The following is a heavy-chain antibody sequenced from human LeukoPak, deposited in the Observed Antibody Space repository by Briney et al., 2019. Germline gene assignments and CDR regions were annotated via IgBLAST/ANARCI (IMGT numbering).Heavy chain of an antibody. CDR1: GYTFTDYY. CDR3: ATSLAGHDSSGYYPDY. J-gene: IGHJ4*02. CDR2: VDPEDGET. V-gene: IGHV1-69-2*01. D-gene: IGHD3-22*01. Sequence: ASVKISCKVSGYTFTDYYMHWVQQAPGKGLEWMGLVDPEDGETIYAEKFQGRVTITADTSTDTAYMELSSLRSEDTAVYYCATSLAGHDSSGYYPDYWGQGTLVTGSS.